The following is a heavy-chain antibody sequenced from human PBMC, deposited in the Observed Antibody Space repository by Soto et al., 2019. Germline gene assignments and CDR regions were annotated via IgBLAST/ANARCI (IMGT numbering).Heavy chain of an antibody. CDR1: GFTFSNAW. V-gene: IGHV3-15*01. CDR3: TTDGRDRYYYGSGSYYNPKQDY. J-gene: IGHJ4*02. D-gene: IGHD3-10*01. Sequence: EVQLVESGGGLVKPGGSLRLSCAASGFTFSNAWMSWVRQAPGKGLEWVGRIKSKTDGGTTDYAAPVKGRFTISRDDSKNTLYLQMNSLKTEDTAVYYCTTDGRDRYYYGSGSYYNPKQDYWGQGTLVTVSS. CDR2: IKSKTDGGTT.